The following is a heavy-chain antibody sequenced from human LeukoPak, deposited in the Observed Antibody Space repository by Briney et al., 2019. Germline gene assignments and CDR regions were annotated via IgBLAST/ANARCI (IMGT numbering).Heavy chain of an antibody. Sequence: GESLQISCKASGYSFTNYWIGWVRQMPGKGLEWVGIIYPGDSDTRYTPSLQGQVTMSADKSISTAYLQWSSLKASDTAIYYCAVEVVTSGFDAFDFWGQGTMVTVSS. CDR2: IYPGDSDT. CDR3: AVEVVTSGFDAFDF. J-gene: IGHJ3*01. CDR1: GYSFTNYW. D-gene: IGHD3-3*01. V-gene: IGHV5-51*01.